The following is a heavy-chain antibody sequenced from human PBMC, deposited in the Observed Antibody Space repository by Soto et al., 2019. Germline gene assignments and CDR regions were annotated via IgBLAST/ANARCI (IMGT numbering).Heavy chain of an antibody. D-gene: IGHD6-13*01. V-gene: IGHV3-30*18. J-gene: IGHJ4*02. CDR2: ISYDGSNK. CDR1: GFTFSSYG. CDR3: AKEAPYSSSLDH. Sequence: QTGGSLRLSCAASGFTFSSYGMHWVRQAPGKGLEWVAVISYDGSNKYYADSVKGRFTISRDNSKNTLYLQMNSLRAEDTAVYYCAKEAPYSSSLDHWGQGTLVTVS.